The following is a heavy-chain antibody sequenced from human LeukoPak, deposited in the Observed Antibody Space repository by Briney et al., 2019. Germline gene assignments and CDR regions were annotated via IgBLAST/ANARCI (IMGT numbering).Heavy chain of an antibody. D-gene: IGHD2-15*01. J-gene: IGHJ4*02. Sequence: GGSLRLSCAASGFTFSDHYMDWVRQAPGKGLEWVGRTRNKANSYTTEYAASVKGRFTISRDDSKNSLYLQMNSLKTEDTAVYYCARGYCSGGGCYRPMFDCWGQGTLVTVSS. CDR2: TRNKANSYTT. CDR1: GFTFSDHY. CDR3: ARGYCSGGGCYRPMFDC. V-gene: IGHV3-72*01.